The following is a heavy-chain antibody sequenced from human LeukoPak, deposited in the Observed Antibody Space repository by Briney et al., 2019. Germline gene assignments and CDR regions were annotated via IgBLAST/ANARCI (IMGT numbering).Heavy chain of an antibody. Sequence: GGSLRLSCAASGFNFNTYTMNWVRQAPGKGLEWVSSISSGSSYIYYADAVHGRFTVSRDNAKYSLYLQMNSLRAEDTAVYYCVRGSYGAYDYWGQGSLVTVSS. CDR3: VRGSYGAYDY. D-gene: IGHD4-17*01. CDR2: ISSGSSYI. J-gene: IGHJ4*02. CDR1: GFNFNTYT. V-gene: IGHV3-21*01.